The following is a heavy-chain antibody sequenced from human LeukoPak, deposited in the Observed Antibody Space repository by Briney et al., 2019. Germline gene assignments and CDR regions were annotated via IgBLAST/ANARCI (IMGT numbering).Heavy chain of an antibody. D-gene: IGHD3-22*01. Sequence: SQTLSLTCAVSGGSISSGGYSWSWIRQPPEKGLEWIGYIYHSGSTYYNPSLKSRVTISVDRSKNQFSLKLSSVTAADTAVYYCARFYDSSGYYFDYWGQGTLVTVSS. V-gene: IGHV4-30-2*01. J-gene: IGHJ4*02. CDR2: IYHSGST. CDR1: GGSISSGGYS. CDR3: ARFYDSSGYYFDY.